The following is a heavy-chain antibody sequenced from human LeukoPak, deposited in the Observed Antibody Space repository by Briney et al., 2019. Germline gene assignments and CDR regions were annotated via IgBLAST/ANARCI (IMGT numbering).Heavy chain of an antibody. CDR1: GFIFSSYG. CDR2: IRDDGSNK. D-gene: IGHD6-19*01. J-gene: IGHJ4*02. Sequence: PGGSLRLSCAASGFIFSSYGMHWVRQAPGKGLEWVTFIRDDGSNKYYADSVKGRFTISRDNSKNTLYLQMNSLRAEDTAVYYCAKEVYRSGWYGGRFDYWGQGTLVTVSP. CDR3: AKEVYRSGWYGGRFDY. V-gene: IGHV3-30*02.